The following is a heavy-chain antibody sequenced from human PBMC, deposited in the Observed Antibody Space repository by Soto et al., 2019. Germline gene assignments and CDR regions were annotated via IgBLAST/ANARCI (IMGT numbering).Heavy chain of an antibody. J-gene: IGHJ6*02. D-gene: IGHD3-3*02. CDR2: IMPVFATP. V-gene: IGHV1-69*12. CDR1: GGTFSTSA. CDR3: ARDKDRQQLGGNYYYILDV. Sequence: QVQLVQSGAEVKKPGSSVKVSCKASGGTFSTSAISWVRQAPGQGLEWVGGIMPVFATPDYAQNFQGRVTITADXSXTXAXXELPSLRTDDTAVYYCARDKDRQQLGGNYYYILDVWGQGTAITVSS.